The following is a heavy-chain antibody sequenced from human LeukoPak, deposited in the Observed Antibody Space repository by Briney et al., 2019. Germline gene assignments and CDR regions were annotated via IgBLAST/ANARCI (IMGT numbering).Heavy chain of an antibody. J-gene: IGHJ4*02. D-gene: IGHD3-22*01. Sequence: GGSLRLSCAASGFTFSSYSMNWVRQAPGKGLEWVSSISSSSSYIYYADSVKGRFTISRDNAKNSLYLQMNSLRAEDTAVYYCARDSNYYDSSGYYFYVWGQGTLVTVSS. CDR3: ARDSNYYDSSGYYFYV. CDR2: ISSSSSYI. V-gene: IGHV3-21*01. CDR1: GFTFSSYS.